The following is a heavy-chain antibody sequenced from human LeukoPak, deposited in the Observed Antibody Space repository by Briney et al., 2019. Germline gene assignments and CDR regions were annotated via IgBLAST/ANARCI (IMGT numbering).Heavy chain of an antibody. CDR3: ARLERTTRAAFDI. CDR2: IYYSGST. D-gene: IGHD4-17*01. Sequence: PSETLSLTCTVSGGSISSYYWSWIRQPPGKGLEWIGYIYYSGSTNYNPSLKSRVTMSVDTSKNQFSLKLSSVTAADTAVYYCARLERTTRAAFDIWGQGTMVTVSS. V-gene: IGHV4-59*12. J-gene: IGHJ3*02. CDR1: GGSISSYY.